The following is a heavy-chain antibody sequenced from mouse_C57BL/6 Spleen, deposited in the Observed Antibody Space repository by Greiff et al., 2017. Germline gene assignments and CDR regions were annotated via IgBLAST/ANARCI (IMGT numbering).Heavy chain of an antibody. D-gene: IGHD2-10*02. V-gene: IGHV1-82*01. J-gene: IGHJ4*01. CDR2: IYPGDGDT. Sequence: QVQLPQSGPELVKPGASVKISCKASGYAFSSSWMNWVKQRPGKGLEWIGRIYPGDGDTNYNGKFKGKATLTADKSSSTAYMQLSSLTSEDSAVYFCARSYGNYVPFAMDYWGQGTSVTVSS. CDR1: GYAFSSSW. CDR3: ARSYGNYVPFAMDY.